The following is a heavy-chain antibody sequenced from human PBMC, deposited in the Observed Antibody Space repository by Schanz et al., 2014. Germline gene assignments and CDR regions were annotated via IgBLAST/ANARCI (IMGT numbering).Heavy chain of an antibody. CDR3: AGGPRGGYIEY. CDR2: ISWNSGSI. Sequence: EVQLVESGGGLVQPGRSLRLSCVVSGVTSDDYGMHWVRQVPGKGLEWVSGISWNSGSIGYADSVKGRFTISRDDAKNSLYLQMNSLRAEDTALYYCAGGPRGGYIEYWGQGTLVIVSS. D-gene: IGHD3-16*01. CDR1: GVTSDDYG. V-gene: IGHV3-9*02. J-gene: IGHJ4*02.